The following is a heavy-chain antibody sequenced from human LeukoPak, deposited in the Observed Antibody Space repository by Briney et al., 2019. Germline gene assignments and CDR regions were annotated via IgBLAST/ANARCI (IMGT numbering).Heavy chain of an antibody. V-gene: IGHV4-31*03. CDR1: GGSISSGGYY. CDR3: ARGPPPRLVGNWFDP. J-gene: IGHJ5*02. CDR2: IYYSGST. Sequence: PSETLSLTGTVSGGSISSGGYYWSWIRQHPGKGLEWIGYIYYSGSTYYNPSLKSRVTISVDTSKNQFSLKLSSVTAADTAVYYCARGPPPRLVGNWFDPWGQGTLVTVSS.